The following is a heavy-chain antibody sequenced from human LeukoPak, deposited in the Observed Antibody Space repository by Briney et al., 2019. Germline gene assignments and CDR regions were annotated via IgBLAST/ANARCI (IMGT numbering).Heavy chain of an antibody. CDR3: ARGPYSYDSSGAFDI. V-gene: IGHV4-61*02. CDR2: ISSSGST. CDR1: GDSISSGDYY. Sequence: SQTLSLTCTVSGDSISSGDYYWSRIRQPAGKGLEWIGRISSSGSTNYNPSLKSRVTISVDTSKNQFSLKLSSVTAADTAVYFCARGPYSYDSSGAFDIWGQGTMVTVSS. J-gene: IGHJ3*02. D-gene: IGHD3-22*01.